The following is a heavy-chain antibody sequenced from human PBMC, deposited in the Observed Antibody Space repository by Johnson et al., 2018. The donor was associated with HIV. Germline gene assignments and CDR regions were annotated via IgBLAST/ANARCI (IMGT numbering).Heavy chain of an antibody. CDR2: ISSSGSTI. CDR1: GFTFSDYY. J-gene: IGHJ3*02. Sequence: VQLVESGGGLVQPGRSLRLSCAASGFTFSDYYMSWIRQAPGKGLEWVSYISSSGSTIYYADSVKGRFTISRDNSKNTLYLQMNSLRAEDTAVYYCARDLAALNAFDIWGQGTMVTVSS. CDR3: ARDLAALNAFDI. D-gene: IGHD2-15*01. V-gene: IGHV3-11*04.